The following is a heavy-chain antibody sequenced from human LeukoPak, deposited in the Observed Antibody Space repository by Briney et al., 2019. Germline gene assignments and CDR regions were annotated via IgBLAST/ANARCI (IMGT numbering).Heavy chain of an antibody. D-gene: IGHD5-18*01. CDR2: IYHSGST. Sequence: SKTLSLTCTVSGGSISSGGYYWSWIRQPPGKGLEWIGYIYHSGSTYYNPSLKSRVTISVDRSKNQFSLKLSSVTAADTAVYYCARAGYSYGFDFWGQGALIAVSS. J-gene: IGHJ4*02. CDR3: ARAGYSYGFDF. V-gene: IGHV4-30-2*01. CDR1: GGSISSGGYY.